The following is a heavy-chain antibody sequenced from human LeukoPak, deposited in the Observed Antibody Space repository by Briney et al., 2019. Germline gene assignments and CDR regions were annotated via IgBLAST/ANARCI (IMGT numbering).Heavy chain of an antibody. CDR3: AKDRGGNYLFYLDY. Sequence: GGSLRLSCAASGFTFSNYAMTWVRQAPGKGLEWVSGISGSGGSTYYADSVKGRFTISRDNSKNTLYLQMNGLRAEDTAVYYCAKDRGGNYLFYLDYWGQGTLVTVSA. CDR2: ISGSGGST. CDR1: GFTFSNYA. D-gene: IGHD1-26*01. V-gene: IGHV3-23*01. J-gene: IGHJ4*02.